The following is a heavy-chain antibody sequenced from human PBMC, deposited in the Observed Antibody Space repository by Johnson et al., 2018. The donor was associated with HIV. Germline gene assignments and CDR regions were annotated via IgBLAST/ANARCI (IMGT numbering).Heavy chain of an antibody. V-gene: IGHV3-30*18. D-gene: IGHD3-10*01. Sequence: QVQLVESGGGVVQPGRSLRLSCTASGFTFSNYAIHWVRQAPGKGLEWVAGITYDRTNKYYADSVKGRFTLSRDNSKNTLDLQMNSLTIEDTAVFYCAKTRMGGILDAFDLWGQGTMVIVS. J-gene: IGHJ3*01. CDR2: ITYDRTNK. CDR1: GFTFSNYA. CDR3: AKTRMGGILDAFDL.